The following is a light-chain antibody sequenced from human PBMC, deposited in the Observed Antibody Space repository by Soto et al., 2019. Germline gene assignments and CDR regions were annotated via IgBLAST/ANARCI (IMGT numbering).Light chain of an antibody. CDR3: QQYNDWPPVT. CDR2: GAS. V-gene: IGKV3-15*01. J-gene: IGKJ4*01. CDR1: KSVSRN. Sequence: EIVMTQSPATLSVSPGERATLSCRASKSVSRNLAWYQQKPGQAPRLLIHGASTRATGIPGRFSGSGSGTEFTLTISSLQSEDFAVYFCQQYNDWPPVTFGGGTKVEIK.